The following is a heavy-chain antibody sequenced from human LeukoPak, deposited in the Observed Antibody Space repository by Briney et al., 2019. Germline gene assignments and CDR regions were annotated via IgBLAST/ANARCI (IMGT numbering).Heavy chain of an antibody. J-gene: IGHJ4*02. CDR2: INQIGNT. V-gene: IGHV4-34*01. D-gene: IGHD3-16*01. CDR3: ARIRRPLRGYFDH. CDR1: GGSFSGYY. Sequence: SETLSLTCYLYGGSFSGYYWSWIHQSPGKGLEWIGEINQIGNTNYIPSLKSRLTISIDTSNNQFSLNLTSVTAADTGVYYCARIRRPLRGYFDHWGQGTLVIVSS.